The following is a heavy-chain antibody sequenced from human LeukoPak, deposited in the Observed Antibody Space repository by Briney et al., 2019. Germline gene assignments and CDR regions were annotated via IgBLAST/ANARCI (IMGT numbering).Heavy chain of an antibody. Sequence: GGSLRLSCAASGFIFSSYWMSWVRQAPGKGLEWVANIKQDGSEKYYVDSVKGRFTISRDNAKNSLYLQMNSLRVEDTAIYYCAKVVDGYWGQGTLVTVSS. CDR1: GFIFSSYW. J-gene: IGHJ4*02. CDR2: IKQDGSEK. V-gene: IGHV3-7*04. D-gene: IGHD6-19*01. CDR3: AKVVDGY.